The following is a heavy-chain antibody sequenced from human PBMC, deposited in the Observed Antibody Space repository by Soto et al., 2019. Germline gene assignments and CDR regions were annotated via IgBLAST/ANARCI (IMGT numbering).Heavy chain of an antibody. D-gene: IGHD2-8*01. Sequence: QVQLQESGPGLVKPSQTLSLTCSVSVGSVSSGGYYWTWLRQHPGKGLEWIGYIYYSGSTYYNPSLKRRVTISVDTSKNQFSLKLSSVTAADTAVYYCAREGVNAKGADSWGQGTLVTVSS. CDR3: AREGVNAKGADS. CDR1: VGSVSSGGYY. J-gene: IGHJ4*02. CDR2: IYYSGST. V-gene: IGHV4-31*03.